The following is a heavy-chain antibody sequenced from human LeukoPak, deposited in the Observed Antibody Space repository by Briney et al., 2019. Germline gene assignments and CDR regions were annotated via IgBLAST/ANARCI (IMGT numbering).Heavy chain of an antibody. J-gene: IGHJ4*02. CDR1: GGSFSGYY. CDR2: INHSGST. D-gene: IGHD3-22*01. CDR3: ARGEYYYDSSGYSSFDY. V-gene: IGHV4-34*01. Sequence: SETLSLTCAVYGGSFSGYYWSWIRQPPGKGLEWIGEINHSGSTNYNPSLKSRVTMSVDTSKNQFSLKLSSVTAADTAVYYCARGEYYYDSSGYSSFDYWGQGTLVTVSS.